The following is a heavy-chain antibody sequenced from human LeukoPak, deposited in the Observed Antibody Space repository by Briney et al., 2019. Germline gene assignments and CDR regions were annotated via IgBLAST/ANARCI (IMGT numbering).Heavy chain of an antibody. D-gene: IGHD3-16*01. J-gene: IGHJ4*02. V-gene: IGHV4-38-2*02. CDR1: GYSLSSDYY. Sequence: PETLSPTCTVSGYSLSSDYYWGWSRQPPGKGLGWLGSIYHSGSTYYKPSLKRRVTTSVDTPKNPSSLRLRSVTAADTAVYYCARGKSRGGHIDYWGQGTLVTVSS. CDR2: IYHSGST. CDR3: ARGKSRGGHIDY.